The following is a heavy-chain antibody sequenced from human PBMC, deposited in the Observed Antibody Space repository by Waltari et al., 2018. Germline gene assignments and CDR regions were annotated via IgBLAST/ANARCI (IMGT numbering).Heavy chain of an antibody. D-gene: IGHD6-13*01. J-gene: IGHJ3*02. CDR3: ARRIAGDAFDI. V-gene: IGHV4-38-2*01. Sequence: QVQLQESGPGLVKPSETLSLTCAVSGYSINSGYYWGWIRQPPGKGLEWIGSIYHSGSTYYNPSLKSRVTISVDTSKNQFSLKLSSVTAADTAVYYCARRIAGDAFDIWGQGTMVTVSS. CDR2: IYHSGST. CDR1: GYSINSGYY.